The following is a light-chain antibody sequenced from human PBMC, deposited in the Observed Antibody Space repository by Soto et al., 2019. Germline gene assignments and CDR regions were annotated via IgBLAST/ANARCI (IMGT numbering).Light chain of an antibody. V-gene: IGLV2-14*03. Sequence: QSALTQPASVSGSPGQSITISCTGTRSDVGGYNYVSWYQQLPGKAPKLIIYRVINRPSGISDRFSGSKSGNSASLSISGLQPEDEASYFCGSYTSATTWVFGGGTKVTVL. J-gene: IGLJ3*02. CDR3: GSYTSATTWV. CDR2: RVI. CDR1: RSDVGGYNY.